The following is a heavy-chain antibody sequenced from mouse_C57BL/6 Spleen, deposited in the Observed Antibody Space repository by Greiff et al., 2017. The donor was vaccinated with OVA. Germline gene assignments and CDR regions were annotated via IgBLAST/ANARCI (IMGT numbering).Heavy chain of an antibody. CDR3: ARGYYYGSSYLVFYAMDY. V-gene: IGHV1-50*01. CDR2: IDPSDSYT. J-gene: IGHJ4*01. D-gene: IGHD1-1*01. CDR1: GYTFTSYW. Sequence: VQLQQPGAELVKPGASVKLSCKASGYTFTSYWMQWVKQRPGQGLEWIGEIDPSDSYTNYNQKFKGKATLTVDTSSSTAYMQLSSLTSEDSAVYYCARGYYYGSSYLVFYAMDYWGQGTSVTVSS.